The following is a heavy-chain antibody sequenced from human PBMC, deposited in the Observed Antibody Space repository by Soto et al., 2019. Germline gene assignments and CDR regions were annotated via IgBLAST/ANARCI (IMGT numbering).Heavy chain of an antibody. V-gene: IGHV1-69*01. D-gene: IGHD2-15*01. CDR1: GGTFSTYA. CDR3: ARSQGGSSSLVIYYYYYYGMDV. J-gene: IGHJ6*02. Sequence: QVQLVQSGAEVKKPGSSVKVSCKAPGGTFSTYAISWVRQAPGQGLEWMGGVIPIFGTPKYAQKFQGRVTITADESTSTGYTELRSLRSEDTAVYYCARSQGGSSSLVIYYYYYYGMDVWGQGTTVTVSS. CDR2: VIPIFGTP.